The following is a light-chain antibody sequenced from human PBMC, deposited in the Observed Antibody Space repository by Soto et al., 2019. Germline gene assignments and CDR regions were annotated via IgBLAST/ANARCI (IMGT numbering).Light chain of an antibody. CDR3: QQLNSYPLT. Sequence: DIQMTQSPSTLSASVGDRVTITCRASQTISNWLAWYQQKPGKAPDLLIYDASSLISGVPSRFTGSGSGTEFILTISSLQPDDFATYYCQQLNSYPLTFGGGTKVEIK. CDR2: DAS. V-gene: IGKV1-5*01. CDR1: QTISNW. J-gene: IGKJ4*01.